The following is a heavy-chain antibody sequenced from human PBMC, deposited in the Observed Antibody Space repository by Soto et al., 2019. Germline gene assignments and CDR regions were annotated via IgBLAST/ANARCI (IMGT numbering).Heavy chain of an antibody. CDR1: GFTFSSYA. Sequence: LRLSCAASGFTFSSYAMSWVRQAPGMGLEWVSAISGSGGTTYYADSVKGRFTISRDNSKNTLYLQMNSLRAEDTAVYYCAKGKFAVAGSDYFDYWGQGTLVTVSS. J-gene: IGHJ4*02. CDR3: AKGKFAVAGSDYFDY. V-gene: IGHV3-23*01. D-gene: IGHD6-19*01. CDR2: ISGSGGTT.